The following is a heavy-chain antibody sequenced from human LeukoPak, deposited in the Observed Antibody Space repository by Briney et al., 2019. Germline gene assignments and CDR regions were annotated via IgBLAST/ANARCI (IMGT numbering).Heavy chain of an antibody. Sequence: GGSLRLSCAASGFTFSSYAMSWVRQAPGKGLEWVANIKQDGSEKYYVDSVKGRFTISRDNAKNSLYLQMNSLRAEDTAVYYCARDIIPVAGMGAFDYWGQGTLVTVSS. CDR3: ARDIIPVAGMGAFDY. CDR2: IKQDGSEK. V-gene: IGHV3-7*01. CDR1: GFTFSSYA. J-gene: IGHJ4*02. D-gene: IGHD6-19*01.